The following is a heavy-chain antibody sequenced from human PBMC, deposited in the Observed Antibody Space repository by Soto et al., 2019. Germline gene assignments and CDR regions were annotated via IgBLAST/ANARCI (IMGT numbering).Heavy chain of an antibody. V-gene: IGHV2-5*01. Sequence: SGPTLVNPTQTLTLTCTFSGFSLSTSGVGVGWIRQPPGKALEWLALIYWNDGKRYSPSLKSRLTITKDTSKNQVVLTMTNMDPVDTATYYCAHINGLLWFGGQPYYFDYWGQGTLVTVSS. CDR1: GFSLSTSGVG. J-gene: IGHJ4*02. CDR2: IYWNDGK. D-gene: IGHD3-10*01. CDR3: AHINGLLWFGGQPYYFDY.